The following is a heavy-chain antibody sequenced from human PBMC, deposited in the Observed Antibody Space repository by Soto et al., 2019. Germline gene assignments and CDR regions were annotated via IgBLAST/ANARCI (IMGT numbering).Heavy chain of an antibody. Sequence: PXESLKVSCQCSGNSFTSYWIGWVLQMPGKGLEWMGIIYPGDSDTRYSPSFQGQVTISADKSISTAYLQWSSLKASDTAMYYCARTPGGVKWLVRGGDAFDIWGQRTMVTVSS. CDR1: GNSFTSYW. D-gene: IGHD6-19*01. CDR3: ARTPGGVKWLVRGGDAFDI. V-gene: IGHV5-51*01. J-gene: IGHJ3*02. CDR2: IYPGDSDT.